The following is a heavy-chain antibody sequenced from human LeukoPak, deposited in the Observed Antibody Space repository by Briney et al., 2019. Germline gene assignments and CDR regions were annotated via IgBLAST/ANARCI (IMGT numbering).Heavy chain of an antibody. CDR1: GGSISRSDYY. CDR3: ARAIGFDDSGRYYPDY. Sequence: SETLSLTCTVSGGSISRSDYYWGWIRQPPGKGLEWIGSVYYSGRTYYNPSLKSQVTISVDTSKNQFSLKVSSVTAADTAVYFCARAIGFDDSGRYYPDYWGQGTPVSVSS. D-gene: IGHD3-10*01. CDR2: VYYSGRT. J-gene: IGHJ4*01. V-gene: IGHV4-39*01.